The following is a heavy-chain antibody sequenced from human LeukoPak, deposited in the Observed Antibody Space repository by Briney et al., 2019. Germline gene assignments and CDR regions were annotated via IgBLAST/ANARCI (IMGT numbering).Heavy chain of an antibody. CDR2: ISSDGRST. CDR3: VRDSGSSEDYFDY. CDR1: GFAFSSYW. Sequence: GGSLRLSCAASGFAFSSYWIHWVRQAPGKGLVWVSRISSDGRSTSYADFVKGRITISRDNAKNTLYLQMNSLRAEDTAVYYCVRDSGSSEDYFDYWGQGTLVTVSS. V-gene: IGHV3-74*01. J-gene: IGHJ4*02. D-gene: IGHD1-26*01.